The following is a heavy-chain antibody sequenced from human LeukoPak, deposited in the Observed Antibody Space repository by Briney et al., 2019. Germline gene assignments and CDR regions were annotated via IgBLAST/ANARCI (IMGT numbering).Heavy chain of an antibody. D-gene: IGHD3-3*02. Sequence: GGSLRLSCAASGFNFSIHAMNWVRQAPGKGLEWVSVIGGSGATTYFADSVKGRFTISRDNSKNTVYLQMNSLRAEDTAVYFCAKRILNAPRYFDHWGQGTLVTVSS. J-gene: IGHJ4*02. CDR2: IGGSGATT. CDR1: GFNFSIHA. CDR3: AKRILNAPRYFDH. V-gene: IGHV3-23*01.